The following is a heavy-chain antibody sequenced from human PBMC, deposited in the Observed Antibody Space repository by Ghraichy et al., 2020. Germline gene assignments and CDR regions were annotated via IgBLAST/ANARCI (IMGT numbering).Heavy chain of an antibody. CDR2: INHSGST. D-gene: IGHD2-2*01. CDR1: GGSFSGYY. CDR3: ARARARYCSSTSCQSDI. Sequence: SETLSLTCAVYGGSFSGYYWSWIRQPPGKGLEWIGEINHSGSTNYNPSLKSRVTISVDTSKNQFSLKLSSVTAADTAVYYCARARARYCSSTSCQSDIWGQGTMVTVSS. J-gene: IGHJ3*02. V-gene: IGHV4-34*01.